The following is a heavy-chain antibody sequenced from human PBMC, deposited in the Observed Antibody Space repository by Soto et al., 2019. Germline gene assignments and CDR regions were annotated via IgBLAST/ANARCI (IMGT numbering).Heavy chain of an antibody. V-gene: IGHV1-18*01. CDR3: ARVGIRDYGDSQHMDV. CDR2: ISAYNGNT. CDR1: GYTFTSYG. J-gene: IGHJ6*03. D-gene: IGHD4-17*01. Sequence: ASVKVSCKASGYTFTSYGISWVRQAPGQGLEWMGWISAYNGNTNYAQKLQGRVTMTTDTSTSTAYMELRSLRSDDTAVYYCARVGIRDYGDSQHMDVWGKGTTVTVSS.